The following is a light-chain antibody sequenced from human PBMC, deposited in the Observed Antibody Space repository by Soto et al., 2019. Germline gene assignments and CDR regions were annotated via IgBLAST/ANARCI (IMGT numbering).Light chain of an antibody. CDR3: QQYGSSRWT. CDR2: GAS. J-gene: IGKJ1*01. V-gene: IGKV3-20*01. CDR1: QSVSSSY. Sequence: EIVLTQSPGTLSLSPGERATLSCRASQSVSSSYLAWYQQKPGQAPRLLIYGASSRATGIPDRFSGSVSGTDFTLTISRLETEDFALYYCQQYGSSRWTFGQGTKVEIK.